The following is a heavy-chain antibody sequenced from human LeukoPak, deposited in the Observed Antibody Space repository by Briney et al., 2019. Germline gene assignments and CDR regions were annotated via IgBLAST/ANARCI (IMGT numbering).Heavy chain of an antibody. Sequence: ASVKVSCKASGYTFTSYAMHWVRQAPGQRLEWMGWSNAGNGNTKYSQEFQGRVTITRDTSASTAYMELSSLRSEDTAVYYCARGSRELPEATFDYWGQGTLVTVSS. CDR2: SNAGNGNT. CDR1: GYTFTSYA. V-gene: IGHV1-3*02. J-gene: IGHJ4*02. CDR3: ARGSRELPEATFDY. D-gene: IGHD1-26*01.